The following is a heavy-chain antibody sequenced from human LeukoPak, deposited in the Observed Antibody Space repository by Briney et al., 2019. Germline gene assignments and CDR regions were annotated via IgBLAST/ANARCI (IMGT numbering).Heavy chain of an antibody. Sequence: SVKVSCKASGGTFSSYAISWVRQAPGQGLEWMGSIIPIFGTANYAQKFQGRVTITTDESTSAAYMELSSVRSEDTAVYYCARDEAVAGDYWGQGTLVTVSS. J-gene: IGHJ4*02. CDR1: GGTFSSYA. CDR3: ARDEAVAGDY. CDR2: IIPIFGTA. V-gene: IGHV1-69*05. D-gene: IGHD6-19*01.